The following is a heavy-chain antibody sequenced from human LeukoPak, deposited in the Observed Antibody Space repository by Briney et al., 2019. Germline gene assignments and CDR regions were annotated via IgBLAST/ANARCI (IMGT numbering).Heavy chain of an antibody. CDR2: IWYDGSNK. CDR1: GFTFSSYG. J-gene: IGHJ5*02. Sequence: PRGSLRLSCAASGFTFSSYGMHWVRQAPGKGLEWVAIIWYDGSNKYYADSVKGRFTISRDNSKNTLYLQMNSLRAEDTAVYYCARESSSGWYYNWFDPWGQGTLVTVSS. V-gene: IGHV3-33*01. D-gene: IGHD6-19*01. CDR3: ARESSSGWYYNWFDP.